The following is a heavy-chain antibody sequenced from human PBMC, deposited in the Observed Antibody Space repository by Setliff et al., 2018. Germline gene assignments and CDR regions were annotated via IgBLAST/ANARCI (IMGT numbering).Heavy chain of an antibody. CDR2: SSHSGST. CDR1: GESFSNNY. Sequence: SETLSLTCSVYGESFSNNYWSWIRQPPGKGLEWIGESSHSGSTSYSPSLKSRLTMSVDTSKNHFSLNLTSVTAADTAVYFCARDNTILGATDYWGQGTLVTVSS. J-gene: IGHJ4*02. D-gene: IGHD1-26*01. CDR3: ARDNTILGATDY. V-gene: IGHV4-34*01.